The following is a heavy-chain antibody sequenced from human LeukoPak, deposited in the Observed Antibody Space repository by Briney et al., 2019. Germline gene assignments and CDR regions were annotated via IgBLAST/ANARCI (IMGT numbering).Heavy chain of an antibody. V-gene: IGHV4-59*11. CDR2: VFFTEGT. J-gene: IGHJ4*02. CDR3: ARELYHFDR. D-gene: IGHD2-8*01. Sequence: PSGTLSLTCSVSGGSIWNHHWTWIRQSPGKGLEWIGHVFFTEGTNYSPSLRGRITISADRSKNQIYLQLGSVTAADTAVYYCARELYHFDRWGQGALVTVSS. CDR1: GGSIWNHH.